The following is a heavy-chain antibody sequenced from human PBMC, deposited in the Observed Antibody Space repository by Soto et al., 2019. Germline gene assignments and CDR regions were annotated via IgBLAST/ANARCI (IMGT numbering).Heavy chain of an antibody. V-gene: IGHV1-18*04. Sequence: ASVKVSCKASGYTFTSYGISWVRQAPGQGLEWMGWISAYNGNTNYAQKLQGRVTMTTDTSTSTAYMELRSLRSDDTAVYYCARDRGSYSSSSGRVDYWGQGTLVTVSS. CDR1: GYTFTSYG. CDR3: ARDRGSYSSSSGRVDY. D-gene: IGHD6-6*01. J-gene: IGHJ4*02. CDR2: ISAYNGNT.